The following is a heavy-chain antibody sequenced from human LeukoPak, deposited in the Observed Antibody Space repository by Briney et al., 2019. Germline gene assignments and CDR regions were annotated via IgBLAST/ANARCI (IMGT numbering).Heavy chain of an antibody. J-gene: IGHJ4*02. CDR1: GFIFSSYG. Sequence: SLRLSCAASGFIFSSYGIHWVRQAPGKGLEWVAVISHDGNNKYYADSVKGRFTISRDNAKNSLYLQMNSLRAEDTAVYYCARAVEYSGYDYGRYYFDYWGQGTLVTVSS. CDR2: ISHDGNNK. D-gene: IGHD5-12*01. V-gene: IGHV3-30*03. CDR3: ARAVEYSGYDYGRYYFDY.